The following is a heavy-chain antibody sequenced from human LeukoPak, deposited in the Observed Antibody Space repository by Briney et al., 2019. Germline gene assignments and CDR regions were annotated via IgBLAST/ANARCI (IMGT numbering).Heavy chain of an antibody. CDR2: IYPGDSDT. CDR1: GYRSTTYW. D-gene: IGHD6-19*01. CDR3: ARQGGQWLAESAFDI. V-gene: IGHV5-51*01. Sequence: GESLKISCKGSGYRSTTYWIGWVRQMPGKGLEWMGIIYPGDSDTRYSPSFQGQVTISADKSISTAYLQWSSLKASDTAMYYCARQGGQWLAESAFDIWGQGTMVTVSS. J-gene: IGHJ3*02.